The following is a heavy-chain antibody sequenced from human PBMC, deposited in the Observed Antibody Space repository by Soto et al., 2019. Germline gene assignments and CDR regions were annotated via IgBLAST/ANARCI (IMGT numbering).Heavy chain of an antibody. CDR1: GFIFSNYG. CDR2: IWYDGHKE. V-gene: IGHV3-33*01. D-gene: IGHD3-3*02. Sequence: QVQLVESGGGVVQHEKSLRLSCAASGFIFSNYGMHWVRQAPGKGLEWVAVIWYDGHKEYYADSVKGRFIISRDNSRNTVYLQMNSLRAEDTAVYYCARERAVDYYHWFDPWGQGTLVTVSS. J-gene: IGHJ5*02. CDR3: ARERAVDYYHWFDP.